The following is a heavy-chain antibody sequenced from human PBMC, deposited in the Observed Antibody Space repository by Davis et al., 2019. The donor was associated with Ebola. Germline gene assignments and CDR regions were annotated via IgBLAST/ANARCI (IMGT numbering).Heavy chain of an antibody. J-gene: IGHJ4*02. Sequence: PGGSLRLSCAASGFTFSDYDMNWVRQAPGKGLEWVSTISASADYTYYADSVKGRFTISRDNSKSTLFLQMNSLRVEDTAVYHCVRRVQVDFWGRGTLVTVSS. CDR1: GFTFSDYD. CDR2: ISASADYT. CDR3: VRRVQVDF. V-gene: IGHV3-23*01.